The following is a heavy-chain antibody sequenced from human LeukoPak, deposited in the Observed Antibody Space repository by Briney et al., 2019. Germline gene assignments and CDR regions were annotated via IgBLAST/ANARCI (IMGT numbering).Heavy chain of an antibody. J-gene: IGHJ6*02. CDR3: AKERRLMVRGVISYGMDV. D-gene: IGHD3-10*01. CDR1: GFTFSSYG. CDR2: ISYDGSNK. V-gene: IGHV3-30*18. Sequence: GGSLRLSCAASGFTFSSYGMHWVRQAPGKGLEWVAVISYDGSNKYYADSVKGRFTISRDNTKNTLYLQMSSLRAEDTAVYYCAKERRLMVRGVISYGMDVWGQGTTVTVSS.